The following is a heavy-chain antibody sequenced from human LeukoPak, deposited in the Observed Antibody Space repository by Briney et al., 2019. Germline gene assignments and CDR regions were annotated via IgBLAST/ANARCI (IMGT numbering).Heavy chain of an antibody. CDR2: VSGDGQRT. Sequence: GGSLRLSCAASGFTFNNYAMNWVRQAPGKELQWVSAVSGDGQRTFYADSVKGRFTIFRDNSMNTLSLQMNSLRVEDTAVYYCAKEQDNLLLLSHFEYWGQGILVTVSA. V-gene: IGHV3-23*01. J-gene: IGHJ4*02. CDR1: GFTFNNYA. D-gene: IGHD1-14*01. CDR3: AKEQDNLLLLSHFEY.